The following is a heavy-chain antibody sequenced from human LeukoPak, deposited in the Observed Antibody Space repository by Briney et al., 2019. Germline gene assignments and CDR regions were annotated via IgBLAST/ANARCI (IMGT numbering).Heavy chain of an antibody. D-gene: IGHD6-19*01. CDR3: AVPSSGTDFGH. CDR2: INPNSGGT. CDR1: GYTFTDYS. Sequence: ASVKVSCKASGYTFTDYSMHWVRQAPGQRLEWMGWINPNSGGTNYAQKFQGRVTMTRDTSISTTYMELSRLRSDDTAVYYCAVPSSGTDFGHWGQGTLVTVSS. V-gene: IGHV1-2*02. J-gene: IGHJ4*02.